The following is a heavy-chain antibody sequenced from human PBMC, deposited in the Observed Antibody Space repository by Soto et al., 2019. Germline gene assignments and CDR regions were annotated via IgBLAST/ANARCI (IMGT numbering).Heavy chain of an antibody. J-gene: IGHJ6*02. V-gene: IGHV3-9*01. CDR1: GFSFDDYA. CDR3: AKSTGGTANGMGV. Sequence: EVQVVESGGGLVQPGRSLRLSCAASGFSFDDYAMHWGRQAPGKGLEWVSGISWNSGTIGYADSVKGRFTISRDNAKNALYLQMNSLRAEDTALYYCAKSTGGTANGMGVWGQGTTVRVSS. D-gene: IGHD2-8*02. CDR2: ISWNSGTI.